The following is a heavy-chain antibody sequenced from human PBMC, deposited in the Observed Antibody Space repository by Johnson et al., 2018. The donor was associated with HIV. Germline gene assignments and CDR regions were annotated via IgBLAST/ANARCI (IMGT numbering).Heavy chain of an antibody. J-gene: IGHJ3*02. CDR2: ISGSGGST. D-gene: IGHD3-3*01. Sequence: MLLVESGGGLVQPGRSLRLSCAASGFTFDDYAMHWVRQAPGKGLEWVSAISGSGGSTYYADSVKGRFTISRDNSKNTLYLQMNSLRAEDTAVYYCAIVGIFGVAPDDAFDIWGQGTMVTVSS. CDR3: AIVGIFGVAPDDAFDI. V-gene: IGHV3-23*04. CDR1: GFTFDDYA.